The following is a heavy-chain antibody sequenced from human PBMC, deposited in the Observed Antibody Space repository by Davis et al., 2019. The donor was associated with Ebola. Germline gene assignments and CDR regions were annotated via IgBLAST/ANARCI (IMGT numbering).Heavy chain of an antibody. V-gene: IGHV3-21*01. CDR3: ATPGYSSSIDY. Sequence: GESLKISCAASGFTFSSYWMSWVRQAPGKGLEWVSSISSSSSYIYYADSVKGRFTISRDNAKNSLYLQMNSLRAEDTAVYYCATPGYSSSIDYWGQGTLVTVSS. D-gene: IGHD6-6*01. J-gene: IGHJ4*02. CDR2: ISSSSSYI. CDR1: GFTFSSYW.